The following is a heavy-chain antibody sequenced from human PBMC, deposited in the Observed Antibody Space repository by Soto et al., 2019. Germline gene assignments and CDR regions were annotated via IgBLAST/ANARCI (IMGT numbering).Heavy chain of an antibody. D-gene: IGHD4-17*01. CDR1: GGSFSGYY. CDR3: AIYAGYYFDY. J-gene: IGHJ4*02. V-gene: IGHV4-34*01. Sequence: SETLSLTCAVYGGSFSGYYWSWIRQPPGKGLEWIGEINHRGSTNYNPSLKSRVTISVDTSKNQFSLKLSSVTAADTAVYYCAIYAGYYFDYWGQGTLVTVSS. CDR2: INHRGST.